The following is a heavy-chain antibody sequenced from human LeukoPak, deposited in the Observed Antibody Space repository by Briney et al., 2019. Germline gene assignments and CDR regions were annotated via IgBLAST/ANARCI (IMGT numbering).Heavy chain of an antibody. D-gene: IGHD3-10*01. J-gene: IGHJ3*01. CDR1: GGSISSSNW. V-gene: IGHV4-4*02. Sequence: SGTLSLTCAVSGGSISSSNWWSWVRQPPGKGLEWIGEIYHSGSTNYNPSLKSRVTISGDTSKNQFSLRLSSVTAADTAVYYCARRESTYGSGRVAFDVWGQGTMVTVSS. CDR3: ARRESTYGSGRVAFDV. CDR2: IYHSGST.